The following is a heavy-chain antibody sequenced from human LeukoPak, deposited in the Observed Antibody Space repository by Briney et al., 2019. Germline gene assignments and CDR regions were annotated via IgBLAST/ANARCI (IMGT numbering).Heavy chain of an antibody. V-gene: IGHV4-61*02. CDR1: GGSISSGSYY. D-gene: IGHD5-18*01. Sequence: PSQTLSLTCTVSGGSISSGSYYWSWIRQPAGKGLEWIGRIYTSGSTNYNPSLKSRVTISVDTSKNQFSLKLSSVSAADTAVYYCARPGYIYGERGAFDIWGQGTMVTVSS. CDR3: ARPGYIYGERGAFDI. CDR2: IYTSGST. J-gene: IGHJ3*02.